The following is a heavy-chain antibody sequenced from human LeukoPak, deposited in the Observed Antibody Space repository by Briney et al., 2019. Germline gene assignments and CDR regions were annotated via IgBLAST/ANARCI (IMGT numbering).Heavy chain of an antibody. V-gene: IGHV3-74*01. D-gene: IGHD1-26*01. CDR2: IESDGSST. Sequence: GGSLRLSCAASGFTFSSHWMHWVRQAPGKGLVWVSRIESDGSSTSYADSVRGRFTISRDNAKNTLYLQMNSLRAEDTAVYYCAREHRGAGATVDYWAREPWSLSPQ. J-gene: IGHJ4*02. CDR3: AREHRGAGATVDY. CDR1: GFTFSSHW.